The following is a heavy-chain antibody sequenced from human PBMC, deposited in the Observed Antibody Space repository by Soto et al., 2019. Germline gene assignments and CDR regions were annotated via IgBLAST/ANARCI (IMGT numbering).Heavy chain of an antibody. J-gene: IGHJ4*02. CDR3: VRGGGGGQFDS. D-gene: IGHD2-21*01. CDR2: ISSSSRRT. V-gene: IGHV3-23*01. CDR1: GFTFGNYG. Sequence: GGSLRLSCETSGFTFGNYGMGWVRQAPGKGLSWVSGISSSSRRTYYADSVRGRFTISRDNSKNTLYLQMNSLRAEDTGVYYCVRGGGGGQFDSWGQGTLVTVSS.